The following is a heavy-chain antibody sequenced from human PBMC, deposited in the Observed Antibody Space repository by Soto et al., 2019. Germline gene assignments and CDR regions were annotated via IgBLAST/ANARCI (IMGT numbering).Heavy chain of an antibody. Sequence: EVQLLESGGGLVQPGGSLRLSCAASGFTFSSYAMSWVRQAPGKGLEWVSAISGSGGSTYYADSVKGRFTISRDNSKNTLYLQMNSLRAEDTAVYYCARELYCSSTSCYDRIFDYWGQGTLVTVSS. CDR2: ISGSGGST. CDR1: GFTFSSYA. J-gene: IGHJ4*02. D-gene: IGHD2-2*01. CDR3: ARELYCSSTSCYDRIFDY. V-gene: IGHV3-23*01.